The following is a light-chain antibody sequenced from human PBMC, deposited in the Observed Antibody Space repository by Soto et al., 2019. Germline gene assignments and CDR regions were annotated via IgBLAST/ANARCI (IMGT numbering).Light chain of an antibody. Sequence: EIVLTQSPGTLSLSRGERATLSCRASQSVSSNLAWYQQKPGQAPRLLIYDASTRATGIPPRFSGGGSGTEFTVTISSLQSEDFAVYYCQQYNNWPLLVTFGQGTKVDIK. V-gene: IGKV3-15*01. J-gene: IGKJ1*01. CDR2: DAS. CDR1: QSVSSN. CDR3: QQYNNWPLLVT.